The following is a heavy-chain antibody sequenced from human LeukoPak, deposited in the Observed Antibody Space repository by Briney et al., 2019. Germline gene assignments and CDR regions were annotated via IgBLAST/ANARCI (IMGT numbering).Heavy chain of an antibody. CDR2: ISYDGSNK. J-gene: IGHJ4*02. D-gene: IGHD5-12*01. Sequence: GGSLRLSCAASGFTFSSYAMSWVRQAPGKGLEWVAVISYDGSNKYYADSVKGRFTISRDNSKNTLYLQMNSLRAEDTAVYYCARVRGYSGYEILDYWGQGTLVTVSS. CDR1: GFTFSSYA. V-gene: IGHV3-30-3*01. CDR3: ARVRGYSGYEILDY.